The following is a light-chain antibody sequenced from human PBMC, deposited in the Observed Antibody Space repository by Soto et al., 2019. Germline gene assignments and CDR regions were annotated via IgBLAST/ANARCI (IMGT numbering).Light chain of an antibody. CDR2: AAS. Sequence: DIQMTQSPYSLSASLGDRVTITCRASQSISNYLNWYQQKPGKAPRLLIHAASSLQSGVPSRFSGSGSGTDFTLTISSLQPEDFAIYYCQQSYNAPRTFGPGTKVEIK. CDR3: QQSYNAPRT. J-gene: IGKJ1*01. CDR1: QSISNY. V-gene: IGKV1-39*01.